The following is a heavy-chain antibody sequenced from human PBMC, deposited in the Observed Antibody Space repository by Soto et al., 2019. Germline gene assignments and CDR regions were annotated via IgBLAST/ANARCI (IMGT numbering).Heavy chain of an antibody. J-gene: IGHJ4*02. CDR3: ATLPRTIERTPAAIWSFDS. Sequence: ASVKVSCKVSGYSLSDLSIHWVRQAPGKGLEWMGGLDAEDGETIYAQKLQGRGTMTEDTSTDTAYMELSSLTSEDTAMYYCATLPRTIERTPAAIWSFDSWGQGTLVTVS. CDR1: GYSLSDLS. D-gene: IGHD2-2*01. CDR2: LDAEDGET. V-gene: IGHV1-24*01.